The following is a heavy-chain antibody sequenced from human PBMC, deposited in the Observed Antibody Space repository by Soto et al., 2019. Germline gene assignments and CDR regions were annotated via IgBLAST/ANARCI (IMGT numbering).Heavy chain of an antibody. Sequence: QVQLVQSGGEVKKPGASVKVSCKASGYTFTIYGINWVRQAPGQGLEWMGWISPDNGNTNYAQKLQGRVPMTTDTSTSTAYMELRSRRSDDTAVYYCARALGYSGYAGMDVWGQGTTVTVSS. CDR2: ISPDNGNT. CDR3: ARALGYSGYAGMDV. CDR1: GYTFTIYG. D-gene: IGHD5-12*01. V-gene: IGHV1-18*01. J-gene: IGHJ6*02.